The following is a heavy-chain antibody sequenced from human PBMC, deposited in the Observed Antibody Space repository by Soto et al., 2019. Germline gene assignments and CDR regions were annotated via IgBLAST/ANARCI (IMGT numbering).Heavy chain of an antibody. D-gene: IGHD1-26*01. CDR1: GFTFSDHY. V-gene: IGHV3-72*01. Sequence: EVQLVESGGGLVQPGGSLRLSCVASGFTFSDHYIDWVRQAPGNGLEWVGRTKDKANSYTAEYAASVKGRFTISIDDSKNTLYLQMNSLKTEDTAGYYCTTEWALPGHDFDYWGQGTLVTVSS. CDR2: TKDKANSYTA. CDR3: TTEWALPGHDFDY. J-gene: IGHJ4*02.